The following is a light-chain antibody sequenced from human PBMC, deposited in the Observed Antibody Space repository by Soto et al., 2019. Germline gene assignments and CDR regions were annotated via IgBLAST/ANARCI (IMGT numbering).Light chain of an antibody. CDR2: GAS. CDR3: CHYNNRPPLT. CDR1: QSVRSTY. V-gene: IGKV3-20*01. Sequence: DIVLTQSPGTLSLSPGERATLSCRASQSVRSTYLVWYQQKPAQAPRLLIYGASSRANGIPERCSSGGAETDFTLTIIRLEHEECEVNYCCHYNNRPPLTFGQGTQREIK. J-gene: IGKJ5*01.